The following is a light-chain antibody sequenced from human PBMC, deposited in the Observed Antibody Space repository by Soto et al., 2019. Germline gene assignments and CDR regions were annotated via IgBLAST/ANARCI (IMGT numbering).Light chain of an antibody. J-gene: IGKJ1*01. Sequence: DIHMTQFPSSLSASVGYRVTITCRASQSISSYLNWYQQKPGKAPKLLIYAASSLQSGVPSRFSGSGSGTDFTLTISSLQPEDFATYYCQQSYSTPRTFGQGTKVDIK. CDR1: QSISSY. V-gene: IGKV1-39*01. CDR3: QQSYSTPRT. CDR2: AAS.